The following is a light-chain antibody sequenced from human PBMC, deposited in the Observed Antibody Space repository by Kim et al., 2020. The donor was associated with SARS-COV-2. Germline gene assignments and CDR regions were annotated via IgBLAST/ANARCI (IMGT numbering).Light chain of an antibody. Sequence: EIVLTQSPGTLSLSPGERATLSCRASQSVSSNSLAWYQQKPGQAPRLLIYGASTRAPSIPDRFSGSGSGTDFTLTISRLQPEDFAVYYCQQDATTPSGLTFGGGTKVDIK. CDR3: QQDATTPSGLT. CDR1: QSVSSNS. J-gene: IGKJ4*01. CDR2: GAS. V-gene: IGKV3-20*01.